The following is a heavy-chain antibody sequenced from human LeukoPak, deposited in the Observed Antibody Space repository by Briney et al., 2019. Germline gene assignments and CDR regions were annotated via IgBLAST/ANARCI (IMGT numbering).Heavy chain of an antibody. CDR3: ARGSSSWYFDY. D-gene: IGHD6-13*01. J-gene: IGHJ4*02. Sequence: GGSLRLSCAASGFTFSSYNMSWVRQAPGKGLEWVSVIYSGGSTYYADSVKGRFTISRDNSKNTLYLQMNSLRAEDTAVYYCARGSSSWYFDYWGQGTLVTVSS. V-gene: IGHV3-66*01. CDR2: IYSGGST. CDR1: GFTFSSYN.